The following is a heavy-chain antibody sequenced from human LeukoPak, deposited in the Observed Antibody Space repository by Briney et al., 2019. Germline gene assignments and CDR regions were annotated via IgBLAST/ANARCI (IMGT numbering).Heavy chain of an antibody. CDR2: IYRIGNT. V-gene: IGHV4-4*08. Sequence: PSETLSLTCSVSGDSISSDYWSWIRQPPGKGLEGMGYIYRIGNTDYNPSLKSRVTISLDTSKNQLSLNLTSVTAADTAVYYCAGRGQRYFRDWGQGTLVTVSS. CDR3: AGRGQRYFRD. J-gene: IGHJ1*01. CDR1: GDSISSDY.